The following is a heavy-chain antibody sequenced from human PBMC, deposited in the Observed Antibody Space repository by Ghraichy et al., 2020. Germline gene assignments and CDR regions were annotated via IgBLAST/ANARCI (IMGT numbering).Heavy chain of an antibody. V-gene: IGHV3-30*18. CDR1: GFTFSSYG. J-gene: IGHJ5*02. CDR3: AKTGQLWLLVYWFDP. D-gene: IGHD5-18*01. Sequence: GESLNISCAASGFTFSSYGMHWVRQAPGKGLEWVAVISYDGSNKYYADSVKGRFTISRDNSKNTLYLQMNSLRAEDTAVYYCAKTGQLWLLVYWFDPWGQGTLVTVSS. CDR2: ISYDGSNK.